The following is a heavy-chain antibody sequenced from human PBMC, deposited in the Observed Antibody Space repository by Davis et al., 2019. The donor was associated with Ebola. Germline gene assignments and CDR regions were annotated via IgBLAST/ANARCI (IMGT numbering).Heavy chain of an antibody. V-gene: IGHV4-59*01. CDR3: ARTMTTVTTVGFDP. CDR1: GGSISSYY. Sequence: MPSETLSLTCTVSGGSISSYYWNWIRQPPGKGLEWIGYIYYSGSTNYNPSLKSRVTISVDTSKNQFSLKLCSVTAADTAVYYCARTMTTVTTVGFDPWGQGTLVTVSS. D-gene: IGHD4-17*01. J-gene: IGHJ5*02. CDR2: IYYSGST.